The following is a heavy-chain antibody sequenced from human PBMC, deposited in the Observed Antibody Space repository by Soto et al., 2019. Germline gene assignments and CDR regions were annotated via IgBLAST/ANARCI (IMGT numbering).Heavy chain of an antibody. CDR3: AKGGPFSEGSDAFDI. Sequence: GGSLRLSCAASGFTFSSYGMHWVRQAPGKGLEWVAVISYDGSNKYYADSVKGRFTISRDNSKNTLYLQMNSLRAEDTAVYYCAKGGPFSEGSDAFDIWGQGTMVTVSS. J-gene: IGHJ3*02. CDR1: GFTFSSYG. D-gene: IGHD3-3*01. CDR2: ISYDGSNK. V-gene: IGHV3-30*18.